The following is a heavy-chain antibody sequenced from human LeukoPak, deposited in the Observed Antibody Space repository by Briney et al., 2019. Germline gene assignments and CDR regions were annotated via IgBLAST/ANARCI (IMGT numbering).Heavy chain of an antibody. Sequence: GGSLRLSCTASGFTFSGAWMTWVRQAPGKGLEWVSFIYSGSTHYSDSVKGRFTISRDNSKNTLYLQMNSLRAEDTAVYYCARRAGAYSHPYDYWGQGTLVTVSS. CDR3: ARRAGAYSHPYDY. J-gene: IGHJ4*02. CDR1: GFTFSGAW. V-gene: IGHV3-53*01. D-gene: IGHD4/OR15-4a*01. CDR2: IYSGST.